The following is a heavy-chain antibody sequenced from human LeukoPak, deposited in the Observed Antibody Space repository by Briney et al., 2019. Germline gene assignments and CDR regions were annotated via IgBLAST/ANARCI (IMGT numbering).Heavy chain of an antibody. Sequence: SLKVSCKASGGTFSSYAISWVRQAPGQGLEWMGGIIPIFGTADYAQKFQGRVTITTDESTSTAYMELSSLRSGDTAVYYCARDGGVPAAIFGGNWFDPWGQGTLVTVSS. CDR2: IIPIFGTA. CDR1: GGTFSSYA. D-gene: IGHD2-2*02. J-gene: IGHJ5*02. V-gene: IGHV1-69*05. CDR3: ARDGGVPAAIFGGNWFDP.